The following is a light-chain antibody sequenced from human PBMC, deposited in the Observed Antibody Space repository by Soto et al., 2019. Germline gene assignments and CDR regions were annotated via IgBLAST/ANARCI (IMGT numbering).Light chain of an antibody. CDR2: DNS. CDR3: QSYDSNLSVV. CDR1: SSNIGTGYD. V-gene: IGLV1-40*01. Sequence: QPVLTQPPSVSGAPGQRVTISCTGSSSNIGTGYDVHWYQQLPGTAPKLLIYDNSNRPSGVPDRFSGSKSGTSASLAITGLQAEDEADYYCQSYDSNLSVVFGGGTKVTVL. J-gene: IGLJ2*01.